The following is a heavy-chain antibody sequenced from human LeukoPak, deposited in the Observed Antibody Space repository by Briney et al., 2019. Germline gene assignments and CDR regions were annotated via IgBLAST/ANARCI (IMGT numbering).Heavy chain of an antibody. V-gene: IGHV1-69-2*01. CDR3: ATAEYSGSYYFDY. CDR1: GYTFTDYY. Sequence: ATVKISCKVSGYTFTDYYMHWVQQAPGKGLEWMGLVDPEDGETIYAEKFQGRVTITADTSADTAYMELSSLRSEDTAVYYCATAEYSGSYYFDYWGQGTLVTVSS. CDR2: VDPEDGET. J-gene: IGHJ4*02. D-gene: IGHD1-26*01.